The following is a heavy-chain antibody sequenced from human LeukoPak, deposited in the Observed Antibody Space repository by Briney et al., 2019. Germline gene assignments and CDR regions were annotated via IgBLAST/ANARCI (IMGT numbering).Heavy chain of an antibody. Sequence: GASVKVSCKASGYTFASYAMHWVRQAPGQRLEWMGWINAGNGNTKYSQKFQGRVTITRDTSASTAYMELSSLRSEDTAVYYCASGILRGVGWFDPWGQGTLVTVSS. D-gene: IGHD2-15*01. J-gene: IGHJ5*02. CDR2: INAGNGNT. CDR3: ASGILRGVGWFDP. V-gene: IGHV1-3*01. CDR1: GYTFASYA.